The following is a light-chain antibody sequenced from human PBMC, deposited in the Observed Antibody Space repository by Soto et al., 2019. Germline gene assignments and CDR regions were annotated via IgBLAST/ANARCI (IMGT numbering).Light chain of an antibody. J-gene: IGLJ1*01. V-gene: IGLV1-44*01. CDR1: GSNIGSNT. CDR2: TNN. CDR3: ATWDDSLNGYV. Sequence: QSVLTQPPSASGTPGQRITISCSGSGSNIGSNTVTWYQQLPRTAPKLLIYTNNQRPSGVPDRFSGSRSGTSASPAISGLQSGDEADYYCATWDDSLNGYVFGTGTKVTVL.